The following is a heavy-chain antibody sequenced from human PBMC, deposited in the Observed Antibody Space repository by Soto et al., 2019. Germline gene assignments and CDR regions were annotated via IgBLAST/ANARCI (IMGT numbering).Heavy chain of an antibody. J-gene: IGHJ4*02. V-gene: IGHV5-51*01. D-gene: IGHD3-16*01. CDR1: GYRFTSSW. Sequence: PGESLKISCQGSGYRFTSSWIGWARQMPGKGLEWLGNVYPSDSDVRYSPSFEGRVTISADNSINTAYLHLLNLKASDTAIYYCTKGATSAFDSWGQGTRVTVSS. CDR2: VYPSDSDV. CDR3: TKGATSAFDS.